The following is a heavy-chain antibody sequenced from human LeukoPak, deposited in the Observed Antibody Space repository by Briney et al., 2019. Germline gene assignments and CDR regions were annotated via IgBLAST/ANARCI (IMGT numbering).Heavy chain of an antibody. V-gene: IGHV3-21*05. Sequence: GGSLRLSRAASVFTFSIYSMNWVREAPGKGLEWVSYIRSSSSHIYYAGTVKGRFTISRDNAKNSLYLQMNSLRAEDTAVYYCAKERDSADYSYDSGSYYGQYYFHYWGQGTLVTVSS. J-gene: IGHJ4*02. CDR2: IRSSSSHI. D-gene: IGHD3-10*01. CDR3: AKERDSADYSYDSGSYYGQYYFHY. CDR1: VFTFSIYS.